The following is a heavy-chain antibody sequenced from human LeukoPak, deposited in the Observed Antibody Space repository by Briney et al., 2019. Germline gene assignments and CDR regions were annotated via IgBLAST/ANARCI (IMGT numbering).Heavy chain of an antibody. J-gene: IGHJ4*02. CDR1: GGSFSGYY. Sequence: PSETLSLTCAVYGGSFSGYYWSWIRQPPGKGLEWIGEINHSGSTNYNPSLKSRVTISVDTSKNQFSLKLSSVTAADTAVYYCASTNYYGSGSYYVPPSDFDYWGQGTLVTVSS. CDR2: INHSGST. D-gene: IGHD3-10*01. CDR3: ASTNYYGSGSYYVPPSDFDY. V-gene: IGHV4-34*09.